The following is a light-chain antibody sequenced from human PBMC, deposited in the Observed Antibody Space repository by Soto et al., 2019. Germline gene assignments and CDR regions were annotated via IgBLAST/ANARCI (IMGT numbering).Light chain of an antibody. J-gene: IGKJ1*01. Sequence: DIQMTQSPSSLSASVGDRVTIIGRASQGIMDYLAWYQQKPGKAPKLLIYAASTLQSGVPSRFSGSGAGTDFTLTISSLQPEDVATYYCQKYNSAPRTFGQGTKVEIK. CDR3: QKYNSAPRT. CDR2: AAS. CDR1: QGIMDY. V-gene: IGKV1-27*01.